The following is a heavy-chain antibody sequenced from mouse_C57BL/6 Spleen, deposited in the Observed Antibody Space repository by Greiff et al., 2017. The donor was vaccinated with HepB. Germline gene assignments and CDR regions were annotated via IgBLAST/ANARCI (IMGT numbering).Heavy chain of an antibody. Sequence: VKLVESGAELMKPGASVKLSCKATGYTFTGYWIEWVKQRPGHGLEWIGEILPGSGSTNYNEKFKGKATFTVDTSSNTAYMQHSNLTTEDSAIYYGARGDFITTVVAKYFDVWGTGTTVTVSS. CDR1: GYTFTGYW. CDR3: ARGDFITTVVAKYFDV. V-gene: IGHV1-9*01. D-gene: IGHD1-1*01. CDR2: ILPGSGST. J-gene: IGHJ1*03.